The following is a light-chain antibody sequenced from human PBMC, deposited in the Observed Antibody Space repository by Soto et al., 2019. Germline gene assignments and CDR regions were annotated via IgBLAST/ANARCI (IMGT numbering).Light chain of an antibody. V-gene: IGLV2-14*01. Sequence: QSALTQPASVSGSPGQSITISCTGTSSDVGGYNHVSWYQHHPGKAPKRIIYEVTKRPSGVSNRFSGSKSGDTASLPISGLQAEDEADYYCRSHTASTTRIFGTGTKVTVL. CDR1: SSDVGGYNH. CDR2: EVT. CDR3: RSHTASTTRI. J-gene: IGLJ1*01.